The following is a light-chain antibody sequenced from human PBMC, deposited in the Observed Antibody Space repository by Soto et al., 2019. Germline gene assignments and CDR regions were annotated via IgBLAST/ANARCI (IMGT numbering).Light chain of an antibody. CDR3: QHYGGSPFT. J-gene: IGKJ5*01. CDR2: AAS. Sequence: EIVLTQSPGTLSLSPGERATLSCRASQSVSSSLLAWFQQKPGQAPRLLIYAASYRAIGIPDRFSGSGSGTDFTLTITRLEPEDFAVYYCQHYGGSPFTFGQGTRLEIK. CDR1: QSVSSSL. V-gene: IGKV3-20*01.